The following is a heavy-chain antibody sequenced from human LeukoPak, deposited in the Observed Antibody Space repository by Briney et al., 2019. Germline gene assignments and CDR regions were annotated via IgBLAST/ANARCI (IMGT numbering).Heavy chain of an antibody. J-gene: IGHJ4*02. CDR1: GYTFTSYY. CDR3: ARAFQKKITMVRGVPYYFDY. CDR2: INPSGGST. Sequence: ASVKVSCKASGYTFTSYYMHWVRQAPGQGLEWMGIINPSGGSTSYAQKFQGRVTMTRDTSTSTVYMELSSLRSEDTAVYYCARAFQKKITMVRGVPYYFDYWGQGTLVTVSS. D-gene: IGHD3-10*01. V-gene: IGHV1-46*01.